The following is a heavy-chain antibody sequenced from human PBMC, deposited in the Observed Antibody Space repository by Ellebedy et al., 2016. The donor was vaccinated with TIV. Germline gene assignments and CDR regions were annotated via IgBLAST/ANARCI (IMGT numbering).Heavy chain of an antibody. CDR2: ISGIGSRA. CDR3: AKLGDY. D-gene: IGHD3-16*01. CDR1: GFTFANYA. V-gene: IGHV3-23*01. Sequence: GESLKISCEGSGFTFANYAMTWVRQAPGKGLQWVASISGIGSRADYVDSVRGRFTLSRDNSKNTLYLQMNSLRAEDTAVYYCAKLGDYWGQGTLVTVSS. J-gene: IGHJ4*02.